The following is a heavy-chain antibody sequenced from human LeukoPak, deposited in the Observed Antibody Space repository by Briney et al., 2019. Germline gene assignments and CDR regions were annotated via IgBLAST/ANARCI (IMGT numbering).Heavy chain of an antibody. CDR2: IYYSGST. Sequence: SETLSLTCTVSGGSISSSSYYWGWIRQPPGKGLEWIGSIYYSGSTYYNPSLKSRVTISVDTSKNQFSLKLSSVTAADTAVYYCARVRDGYNYRGDHWYFDLWGRGTLVTVSS. D-gene: IGHD5-24*01. V-gene: IGHV4-39*01. J-gene: IGHJ2*01. CDR3: ARVRDGYNYRGDHWYFDL. CDR1: GGSISSSSYY.